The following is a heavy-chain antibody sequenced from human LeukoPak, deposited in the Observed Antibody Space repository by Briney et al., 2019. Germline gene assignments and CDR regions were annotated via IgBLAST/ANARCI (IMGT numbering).Heavy chain of an antibody. CDR2: IWYDGSNK. J-gene: IGHJ4*02. D-gene: IGHD3-10*01. Sequence: PGGSLRLSCAASGFTFSSYGMHWVRQAPGKGLEWVAVIWYDGSNKYYADSVKGRFTISRDNSKNTLYLQMNSLRAEDTAVYYCARDRGTMVRGALYYFDYWGQETLVTVSS. V-gene: IGHV3-33*01. CDR3: ARDRGTMVRGALYYFDY. CDR1: GFTFSSYG.